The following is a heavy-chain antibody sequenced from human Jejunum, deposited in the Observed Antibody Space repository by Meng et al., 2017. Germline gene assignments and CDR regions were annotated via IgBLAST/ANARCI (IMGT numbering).Heavy chain of an antibody. Sequence: AQLKESGVGLVKTSQSLYRTCPVSGGSLASVSHQSTWIPQPPGKGLEYMGYIYYDGNSNYSPSLKSRVSISIDTSKNQFSLRLNSVTAADTAVYYCAREVYLDTAMIIDSWGPGTLVTVSS. V-gene: IGHV4-30-4*01. CDR2: IYYDGNS. D-gene: IGHD5-18*01. CDR3: AREVYLDTAMIIDS. J-gene: IGHJ4*02. CDR1: GGSLASVSHQ.